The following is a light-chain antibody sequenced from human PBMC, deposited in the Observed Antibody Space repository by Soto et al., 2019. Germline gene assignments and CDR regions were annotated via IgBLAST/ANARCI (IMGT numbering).Light chain of an antibody. CDR2: EVS. CDR3: SSYTSSSTG. Sequence: QSALTQPASVSGSPGQSITISCTGTSSDVGGYNYVSWYQQHPGKAPKLMIYEVSNRPSGVSNRFSGSKSGNTASLTISGLQAEDEADYSCSSYTSSSTGFGGGTKLTVL. J-gene: IGLJ2*01. CDR1: SSDVGGYNY. V-gene: IGLV2-14*01.